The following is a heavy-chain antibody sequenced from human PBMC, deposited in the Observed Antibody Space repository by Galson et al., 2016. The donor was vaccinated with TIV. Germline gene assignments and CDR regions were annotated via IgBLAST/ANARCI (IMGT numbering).Heavy chain of an antibody. CDR2: ISGRGGTP. CDR3: ARDNRVVLDAFDI. J-gene: IGHJ3*02. D-gene: IGHD3-10*01. V-gene: IGHV3-48*03. Sequence: SLRLSCAGSGFTFSTYELNWVRQAPGKGLEWVSYISGRGGTPHYADSVKGRFTVTRDNAKNSMELQMNSLIVKDTAIYYCARDNRVVLDAFDIWGQGTVVT. CDR1: GFTFSTYE.